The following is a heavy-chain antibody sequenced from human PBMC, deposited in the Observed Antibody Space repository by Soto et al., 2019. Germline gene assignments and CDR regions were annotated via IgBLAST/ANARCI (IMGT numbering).Heavy chain of an antibody. CDR3: ARGGRYYDFWSGYFPSDYYYYMDV. CDR2: ISAYNGNT. V-gene: IGHV1-18*01. J-gene: IGHJ6*03. CDR1: GYTFTSYG. Sequence: ASVKVSCKASGYTFTSYGISWVRQAPGQGLEWMGWISAYNGNTNYAQKLQGRVTMTTDTSTSTAYMERRSLGSDDTAVYYCARGGRYYDFWSGYFPSDYYYYMDVWGKGTTVTVSS. D-gene: IGHD3-3*01.